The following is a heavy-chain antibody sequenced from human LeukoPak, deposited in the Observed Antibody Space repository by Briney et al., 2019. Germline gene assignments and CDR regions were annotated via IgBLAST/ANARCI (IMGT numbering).Heavy chain of an antibody. Sequence: PGGSLRLSCAASGFTFSSYAMHWVRQAPGKGLEYVSAISSNGGSTYYANSVKGRFTISRDNSKNTLYLQMGSLRAEDMAVYYCARELASSNDYWGQGTLVTVSS. V-gene: IGHV3-64*01. J-gene: IGHJ4*02. CDR2: ISSNGGST. CDR3: ARELASSNDY. CDR1: GFTFSSYA. D-gene: IGHD2-2*01.